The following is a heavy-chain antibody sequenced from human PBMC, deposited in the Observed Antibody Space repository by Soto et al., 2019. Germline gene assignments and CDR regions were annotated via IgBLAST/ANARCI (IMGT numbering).Heavy chain of an antibody. Sequence: SETLSLTCAVYGGSFSDFSWSWIRQSPVRGLEWIGDINPSGIPNYSPSLKSRVTISIETSKNQFSLKLTSVTAADTAVYYCARAQGGRRFPKLTTKSFDPWGQGSQVT. J-gene: IGHJ5*02. D-gene: IGHD1-1*01. CDR1: GGSFSDFS. CDR3: ARAQGGRRFPKLTTKSFDP. CDR2: INPSGIP. V-gene: IGHV4-34*01.